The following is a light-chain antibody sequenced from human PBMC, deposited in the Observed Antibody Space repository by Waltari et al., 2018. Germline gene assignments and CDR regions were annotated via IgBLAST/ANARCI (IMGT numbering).Light chain of an antibody. CDR2: EVS. J-gene: IGLJ2*01. V-gene: IGLV2-14*01. Sequence: QSALTQPPSVSGSPGQSITLSCTGTSSDAGGYPYVSWYQFPPGKVPKFIIYEVSNRPPGVSNRLSGSKSGNTASLTISGLQAEDEADYYCSSFTDTSTWVFGGGTKVTVL. CDR3: SSFTDTSTWV. CDR1: SSDAGGYPY.